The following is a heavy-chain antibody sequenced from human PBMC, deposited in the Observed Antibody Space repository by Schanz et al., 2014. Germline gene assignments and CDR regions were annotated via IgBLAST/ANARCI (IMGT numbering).Heavy chain of an antibody. D-gene: IGHD4-17*01. Sequence: EVQLVESGGGLVQPGGSLRLSCATSGFTFSNHAMSWVRQAPGKGLEWVSAISGRGGRTYYADSVKGRFTISRDNSKNTLYLQMNSLRAEDTAVYYCAKDCPSDYGEHCFDFWGQGTLVTVSS. CDR1: GFTFSNHA. CDR3: AKDCPSDYGEHCFDF. CDR2: ISGRGGRT. J-gene: IGHJ4*02. V-gene: IGHV3-23*04.